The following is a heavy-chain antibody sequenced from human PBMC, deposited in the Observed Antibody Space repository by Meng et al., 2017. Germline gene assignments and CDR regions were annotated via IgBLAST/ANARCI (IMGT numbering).Heavy chain of an antibody. D-gene: IGHD6-13*01. CDR3: TRSIAAAGRGFDY. CDR2: IRSKAYGGTT. CDR1: GFTFGDYA. J-gene: IGHJ4*02. Sequence: GESLKISCTTSGFTFGDYAMSWFRQAPGKGLEWVGFIRSKAYGGTTEYAASAKGRFTISRDDSKSIAYLQMNSLKTEDTAVYYCTRSIAAAGRGFDYWGQGTLVTVSS. V-gene: IGHV3-49*03.